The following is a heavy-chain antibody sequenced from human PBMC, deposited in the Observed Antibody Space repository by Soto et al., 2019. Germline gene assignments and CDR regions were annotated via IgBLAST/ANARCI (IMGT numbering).Heavy chain of an antibody. J-gene: IGHJ6*02. CDR1: GFSLSTSGMC. CDR3: ARIPAYDDFWSGYYTGYYYYGMDV. D-gene: IGHD3-3*01. Sequence: SGPTLVNPTQTLTLTCTFSGFSLSTSGMCVSWIRQPPGKALEWLALIDWDDDKYYSTSLKTRLTISKDTSKNQVVLTMTNMDPVDTATYYCARIPAYDDFWSGYYTGYYYYGMDVWGQGTTVTAP. CDR2: IDWDDDK. V-gene: IGHV2-70*01.